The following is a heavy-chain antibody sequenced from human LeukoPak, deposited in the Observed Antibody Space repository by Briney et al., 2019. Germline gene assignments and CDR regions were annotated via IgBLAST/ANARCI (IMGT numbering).Heavy chain of an antibody. D-gene: IGHD2-21*01. V-gene: IGHV3-7*05. Sequence: GGSLRLSCVGAGFTFSGYRMSWVRQAPAKGLEWAAHMNQDGSQKYYVDSVKGRFTISRDNAKNSLFLQMNSLRVEDTAVYYCARGVASDVDFWGQGTLVTVSS. CDR1: GFTFSGYR. CDR3: ARGVASDVDF. CDR2: MNQDGSQK. J-gene: IGHJ4*02.